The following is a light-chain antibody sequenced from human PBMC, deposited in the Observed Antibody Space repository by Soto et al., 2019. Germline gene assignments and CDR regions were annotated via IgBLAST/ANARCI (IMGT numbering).Light chain of an antibody. J-gene: IGKJ4*01. CDR3: QQYNNYALT. CDR2: EAS. Sequence: DIQMTQSPSTLSASVGDRVTITCRASQNINNWLAWYQQKPEKAPKLLIYEASTLESGVPSRFSGSGSGTEFTLTINRLQPDDFATYYCQQYNNYALTFGGGTKVEIK. CDR1: QNINNW. V-gene: IGKV1-5*03.